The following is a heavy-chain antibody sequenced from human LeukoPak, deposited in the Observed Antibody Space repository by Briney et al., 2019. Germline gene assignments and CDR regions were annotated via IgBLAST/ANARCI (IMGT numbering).Heavy chain of an antibody. CDR2: VSYSGRT. D-gene: IGHD1-1*01. CDR1: GASTSNYY. V-gene: IGHV4-59*08. J-gene: IGHJ4*02. Sequence: SETLSLTCTVSGASTSNYYWSWIRQPPGKGLECIGYVSYSGRTNHNPSLKSRVTISADTSKNQFSLKLTSVTAADTAVYYCARHERGAENLDYWGQGTQVTVSS. CDR3: ARHERGAENLDY.